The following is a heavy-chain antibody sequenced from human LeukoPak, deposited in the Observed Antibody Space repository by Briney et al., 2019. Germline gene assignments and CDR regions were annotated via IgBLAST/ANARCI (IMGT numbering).Heavy chain of an antibody. D-gene: IGHD3-16*01. CDR2: INPSGGST. V-gene: IGHV1-46*01. Sequence: ASVKVSCKASGYTFTRYYMHWVRQAPGQGLEWMGIINPSGGSTSYAQKFQGRVTMTRDTSTSTVYMELSSLRSEDTAIYYCARFRWGDYYYYGVDVWGQGTTVTVSS. CDR3: ARFRWGDYYYYGVDV. J-gene: IGHJ6*02. CDR1: GYTFTRYY.